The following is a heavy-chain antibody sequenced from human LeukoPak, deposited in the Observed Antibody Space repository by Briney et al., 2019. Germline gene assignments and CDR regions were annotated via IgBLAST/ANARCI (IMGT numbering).Heavy chain of an antibody. D-gene: IGHD1-26*01. CDR3: ARHAEGRWELLPPSYAFDI. CDR2: IYYSGST. J-gene: IGHJ3*02. V-gene: IGHV4-59*08. CDR1: GGSISSYY. Sequence: SETLSLTCTVSGGSISSYYWSWIRRPPGKGLEWIGYIYYSGSTNYNPSLKSRVTISVDTSKNQFSLKLSSVTAADTAVYYCARHAEGRWELLPPSYAFDIWGQGTMVTVSS.